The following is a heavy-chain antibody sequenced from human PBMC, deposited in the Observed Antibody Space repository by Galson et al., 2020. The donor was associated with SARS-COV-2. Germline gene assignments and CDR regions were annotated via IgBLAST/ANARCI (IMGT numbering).Heavy chain of an antibody. J-gene: IGHJ3*02. D-gene: IGHD3-22*01. Sequence: SQTLSLTCTVSGGPISSSANQWGWIRQSPGKGLEWIGTISYRGSTYYAPSLKSRVTISVDMSKNQFSLKLSSVTAADTAVYYCARHSYEYDGSGHAPFDIWGQGTMVTVSS. CDR2: ISYRGST. V-gene: IGHV4-39*01. CDR3: ARHSYEYDGSGHAPFDI. CDR1: GGPISSSANQ.